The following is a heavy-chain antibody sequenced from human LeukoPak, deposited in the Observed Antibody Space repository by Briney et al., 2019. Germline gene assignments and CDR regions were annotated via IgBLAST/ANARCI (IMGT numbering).Heavy chain of an antibody. CDR1: GFTFNSSA. V-gene: IGHV3-23*01. Sequence: PGGSLRLSCAASGFTFNSSAMTWVRQAPGKGLEWVSAISGSGAGTYYADSVKGRLTISRDNSKNTVYLQMNSLRAEDTAVYYCAKDVGNYYDGSRYLRTMPFDSWGQGTLVTVSS. J-gene: IGHJ4*02. D-gene: IGHD3-22*01. CDR2: ISGSGAGT. CDR3: AKDVGNYYDGSRYLRTMPFDS.